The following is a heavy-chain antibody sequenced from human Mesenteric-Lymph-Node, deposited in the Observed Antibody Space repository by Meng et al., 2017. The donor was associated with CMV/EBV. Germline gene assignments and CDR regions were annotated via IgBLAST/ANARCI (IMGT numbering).Heavy chain of an antibody. D-gene: IGHD6-25*01. CDR1: GYSVTSYW. CDR2: ISPRDSDT. CDR3: ARPSSGGDPDF. V-gene: IGHV5-51*01. Sequence: CKGSGYSVTSYWVGWVRQMPGKGLEWMGVISPRDSDTRYSTSFQGQVTISADKSISTAYLQWSSLKASDTAMYYCARPSSGGDPDFWGQGTLVTVSS. J-gene: IGHJ4*02.